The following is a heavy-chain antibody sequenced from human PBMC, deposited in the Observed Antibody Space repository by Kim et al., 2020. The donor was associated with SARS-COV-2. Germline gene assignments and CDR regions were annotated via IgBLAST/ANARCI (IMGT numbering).Heavy chain of an antibody. V-gene: IGHV7-4-1*02. Sequence: ASVKVSCKASGYTFTSYAMNWVRQAPGQGLEWMGWINTNTGNPTYAQGFTGRFVFSLDTSVSTAYLQISSLKAEDTAVYYCARDDHYYHSNKQAFDPWGQGTLVTVSS. D-gene: IGHD3-22*01. J-gene: IGHJ5*02. CDR3: ARDDHYYHSNKQAFDP. CDR1: GYTFTSYA. CDR2: INTNTGNP.